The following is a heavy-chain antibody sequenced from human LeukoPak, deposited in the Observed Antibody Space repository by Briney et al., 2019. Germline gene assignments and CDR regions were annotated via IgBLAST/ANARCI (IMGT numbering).Heavy chain of an antibody. V-gene: IGHV1-69*05. Sequence: SVKVSCKASGGTFSSYAISWVRQAPGQGVEWMGRIIPIFGTANYAQKFQGRVTITTDESTSTAYMELSSLRPEATAVYYCASTTAMETHFDYWGQGTLVTVPS. J-gene: IGHJ4*02. D-gene: IGHD5-18*01. CDR3: ASTTAMETHFDY. CDR2: IIPIFGTA. CDR1: GGTFSSYA.